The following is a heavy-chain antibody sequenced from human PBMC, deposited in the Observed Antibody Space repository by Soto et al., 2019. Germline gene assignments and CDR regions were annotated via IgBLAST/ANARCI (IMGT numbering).Heavy chain of an antibody. Sequence: ASVKVSCKASGYTFTSYDMHWVRQAPGQGLEWMGIIKPSGGSTSYAQKFQGRVTMTRDTSTSTVYMELSSLRSEDTAVYYCARDLYDSSGYPPQIDYWGQGTLVTVSS. D-gene: IGHD3-22*01. J-gene: IGHJ4*02. V-gene: IGHV1-46*01. CDR3: ARDLYDSSGYPPQIDY. CDR1: GYTFTSYD. CDR2: IKPSGGST.